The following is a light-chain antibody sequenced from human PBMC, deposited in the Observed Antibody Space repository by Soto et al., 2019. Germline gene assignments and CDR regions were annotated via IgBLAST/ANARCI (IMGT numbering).Light chain of an antibody. CDR2: GAS. V-gene: IGKV3-20*01. J-gene: IGKJ3*01. CDR1: QSVSSSH. Sequence: EIVLTQSPGTLSLSPGERATLSCRASQSVSSSHLAWYQQRPGQAPRLLIYGASSRATGIAARFSGSGSGTDFTLTISRLEPEDFAVYYCQQYGSSPPFSFGPGTKVDIK. CDR3: QQYGSSPPFS.